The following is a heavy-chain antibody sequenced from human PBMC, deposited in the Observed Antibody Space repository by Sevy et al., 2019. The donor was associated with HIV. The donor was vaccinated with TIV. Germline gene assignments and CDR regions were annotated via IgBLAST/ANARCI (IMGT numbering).Heavy chain of an antibody. J-gene: IGHJ4*02. CDR3: VRERAGIDH. Sequence: GGSLRLSCAASGFTVTFNSMSWVRQAPGRGLVWVSVIYVGRNTYYADSVKGRFTIFRDSFKDTVDLQMDSLRPEDSGVYYWVRERAGIDHWGQGTLVTVSS. V-gene: IGHV3-53*01. CDR1: GFTVTFNS. D-gene: IGHD6-19*01. CDR2: IYVGRNT.